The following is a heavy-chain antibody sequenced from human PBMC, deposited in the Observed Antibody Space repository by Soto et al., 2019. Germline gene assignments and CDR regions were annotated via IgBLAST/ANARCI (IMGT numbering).Heavy chain of an antibody. D-gene: IGHD3-16*01. CDR3: AKSQKVMSTHFDY. CDR2: ISGSGGTT. Sequence: GGSLRLSCVASVFTFSSYALNWVRQAPGRGLEWVPAISGSGGTTYYADSVKGRFTISRDNSKNTLFLQMNSLRAEDAAIYYCAKSQKVMSTHFDYWGHG. CDR1: VFTFSSYA. J-gene: IGHJ4*01. V-gene: IGHV3-23*01.